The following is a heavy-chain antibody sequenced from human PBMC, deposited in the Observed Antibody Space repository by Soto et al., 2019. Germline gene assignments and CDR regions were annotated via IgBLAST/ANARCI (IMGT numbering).Heavy chain of an antibody. J-gene: IGHJ6*02. CDR1: GYTFTGYY. CDR3: ARDISSSAPQVMDV. V-gene: IGHV1-2*04. D-gene: IGHD6-6*01. Sequence: ASLKVSCKASGYTFTGYYMHWVRQAPGQGLEWMGWINPNSGGTNYAQKFQGWVTMTRDTSISTAYMELSRLRSEDTAVYYCARDISSSAPQVMDVWGQGTTVTVSS. CDR2: INPNSGGT.